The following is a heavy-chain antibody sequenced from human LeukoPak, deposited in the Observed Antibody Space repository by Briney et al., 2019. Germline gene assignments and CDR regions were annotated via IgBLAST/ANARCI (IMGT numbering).Heavy chain of an antibody. J-gene: IGHJ4*02. CDR3: AKSIGNSGLYYFDY. V-gene: IGHV4-59*08. CDR2: IYYSGST. Sequence: SDTLSLTRSVSGGSISSYYGRWIRRPPGKGLEWIGYIYYSGSTNYNPSLKSRPTISVDTPKNQFSLKLRSVTPAHTAVYLWAKSIGNSGLYYFDYWGQGTLVRVSS. CDR1: GGSISSYY. D-gene: IGHD6-6*01.